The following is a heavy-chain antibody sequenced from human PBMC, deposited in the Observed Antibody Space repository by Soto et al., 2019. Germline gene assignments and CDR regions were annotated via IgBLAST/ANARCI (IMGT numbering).Heavy chain of an antibody. V-gene: IGHV1-69*01. CDR3: ARDPVFYGADEHFDY. CDR1: GGTFCSYA. J-gene: IGHJ4*02. Sequence: QVQLVQSGAEVKKPGSSVKVSCKASGGTFCSYAISWVRQAPGQGLEWMGGIIPIFGTANYAQKFQGRVTITADESTSTAYMELSSLRSEDTAVYYCARDPVFYGADEHFDYWGQGTLVTVSS. CDR2: IIPIFGTA. D-gene: IGHD4-17*01.